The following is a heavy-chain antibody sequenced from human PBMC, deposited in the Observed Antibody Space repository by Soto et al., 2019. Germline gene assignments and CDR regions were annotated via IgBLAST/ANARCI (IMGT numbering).Heavy chain of an antibody. CDR1: GGTFSSYA. CDR3: GRKGDSNWSLFDY. D-gene: IGHD6-6*01. V-gene: IGHV1-69*13. J-gene: IGHJ4*02. Sequence: SVKVSCKASGGTFSSYAISWVRQAPGQGLEWMGGIIPIFGTANYAQKFQGRVTITADESTSTAYMELSSLRSEDTAVYYCGRKGDSNWSLFDYWGQGTLVTVS. CDR2: IIPIFGTA.